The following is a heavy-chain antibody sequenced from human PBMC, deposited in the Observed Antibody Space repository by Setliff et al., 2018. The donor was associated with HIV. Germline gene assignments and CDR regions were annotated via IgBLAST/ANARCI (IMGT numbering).Heavy chain of an antibody. CDR3: ARDYFPHSRRNFGSGDYFHF. CDR1: GYTFIDYF. J-gene: IGHJ4*02. Sequence: ASVKVSCKASGYTFIDYFIHWVRQAPGQGLEWMAYVNPNSGDSKTAQKFQGRVTVTRDTSIATAYMELSSLTSGDTAVYHCARDYFPHSRRNFGSGDYFHFWGQGSRVTVSS. D-gene: IGHD3-10*01. CDR2: VNPNSGDS. V-gene: IGHV1-2*02.